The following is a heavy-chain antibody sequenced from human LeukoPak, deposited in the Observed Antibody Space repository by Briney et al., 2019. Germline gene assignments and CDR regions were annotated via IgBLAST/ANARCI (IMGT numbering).Heavy chain of an antibody. CDR3: ARGARAGYNLEPFDY. CDR2: IYYSGST. CDR1: GGSMSSYY. D-gene: IGHD5-24*01. V-gene: IGHV4-59*08. Sequence: SETLSLTCTVSGGSMSSYYWSWIRQPPGKGLGWIGYIYYSGSTKYNPSLKSRVTISVDTSKNQFSLKLSSVTAADTAVYYCARGARAGYNLEPFDYWGQGTLVTVSS. J-gene: IGHJ4*02.